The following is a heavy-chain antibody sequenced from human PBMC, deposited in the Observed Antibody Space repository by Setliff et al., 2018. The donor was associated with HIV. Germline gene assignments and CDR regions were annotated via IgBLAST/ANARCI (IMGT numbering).Heavy chain of an antibody. CDR1: GYSISSGFY. J-gene: IGHJ4*02. D-gene: IGHD3-10*01. Sequence: SETLSLTCAVSGYSISSGFYWSWMRQPPGKGLEWIGSIYQSGNTNYNPSLESRLTISVDTAKNQFSLKLSSVTAADTAVYYCARVNYGSGSYYRKAPIDYWGQGTLVTVSS. V-gene: IGHV4-38-2*01. CDR2: IYQSGNT. CDR3: ARVNYGSGSYYRKAPIDY.